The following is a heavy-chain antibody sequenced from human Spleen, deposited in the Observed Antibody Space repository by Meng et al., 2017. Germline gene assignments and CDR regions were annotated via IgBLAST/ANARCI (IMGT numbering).Heavy chain of an antibody. CDR3: ARGGRGSDDAFDI. CDR2: MSSHGNDK. CDR1: GFTFSSFA. J-gene: IGHJ3*02. Sequence: GESLKISCAASGFTFSSFAMHWVRQAPGRGLEWVAIMSSHGNDKYYADSVKGRFTVSRDNSKNTLYLQMNSLTSEDTSVYFCARGGRGSDDAFDIWGQGTMVTV. V-gene: IGHV3-30*04. D-gene: IGHD5-12*01.